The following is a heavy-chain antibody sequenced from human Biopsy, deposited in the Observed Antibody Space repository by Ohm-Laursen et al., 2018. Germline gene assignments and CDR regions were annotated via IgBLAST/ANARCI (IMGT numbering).Heavy chain of an antibody. D-gene: IGHD3-10*01. CDR3: ARSRGSSGIATIYYYGMDV. CDR1: GFMFSASW. CDR2: INPDGSVK. J-gene: IGHJ6*02. V-gene: IGHV3-7*01. Sequence: SLRLSCTASGFMFSASWMSWVRQAPGKGLEWVANINPDGSVKYFADSVKGRFTISRDNAKNSLYLQMNSPRAEDTAVYYCARSRGSSGIATIYYYGMDVWGQGTTVTVSS.